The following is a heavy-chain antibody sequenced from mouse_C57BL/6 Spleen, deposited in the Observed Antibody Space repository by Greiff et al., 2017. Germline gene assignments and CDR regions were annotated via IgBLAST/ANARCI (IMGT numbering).Heavy chain of an antibody. CDR1: GYTFPSYG. J-gene: IGHJ2*01. CDR2: IYPRSGNT. CDR3: ARERITTVVANYFDY. D-gene: IGHD1-1*01. Sequence: VQLQQSGAELARPGASVKLSCKASGYTFPSYGISWVKQRTGQGLEWIGEIYPRSGNTYYNEKFKGKAPLTADKSSSTAYMELRSLTSADSAVYFCARERITTVVANYFDYWGQGTTLTVSS. V-gene: IGHV1-81*01.